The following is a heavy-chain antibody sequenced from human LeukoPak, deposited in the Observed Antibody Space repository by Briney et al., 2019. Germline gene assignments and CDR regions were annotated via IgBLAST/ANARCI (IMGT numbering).Heavy chain of an antibody. CDR3: ARYCGSSRCLYCYHMDV. D-gene: IGHD2-2*01. V-gene: IGHV3-21*01. J-gene: IGHJ6*04. CDR1: GFTFSTYG. Sequence: GGSLRLSCAASGFTFSTYGMNWVRQAPGKGLEWVSSISSGSSYIYYADSVKGRFTISRDDAKNSLYLQMNSLRAEDTAVYYCARYCGSSRCLYCYHMDVWGKGTTVTVSS. CDR2: ISSGSSYI.